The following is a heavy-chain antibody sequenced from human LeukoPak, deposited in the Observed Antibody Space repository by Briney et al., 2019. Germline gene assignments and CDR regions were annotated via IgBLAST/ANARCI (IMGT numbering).Heavy chain of an antibody. CDR2: ISGSGGST. Sequence: GGSLRLSCAASGFTFSSYGMSWVRQAPGKGLEWVSAISGSGGSTYYAASVKGRFTVSRDNSKNTLYLQMNSLRAEDTAVYYCARKPTTVTDYSFDYWGQGTLVTVSS. J-gene: IGHJ4*02. D-gene: IGHD4-17*01. V-gene: IGHV3-23*01. CDR1: GFTFSSYG. CDR3: ARKPTTVTDYSFDY.